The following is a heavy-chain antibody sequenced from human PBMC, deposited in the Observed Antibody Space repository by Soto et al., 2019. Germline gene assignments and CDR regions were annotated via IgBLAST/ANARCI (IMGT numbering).Heavy chain of an antibody. V-gene: IGHV1-18*01. Sequence: VASVKVSCKASGYTFTTSGISWVRQAPGQGLEWMAMISAYNGNTNYAQKFQGRVTLTTDTPTSTAYMELRSLKSDDTATYYCARVRGIPADADYWGQGSLVTVSA. CDR1: GYTFTTSG. CDR2: ISAYNGNT. CDR3: ARVRGIPADADY. D-gene: IGHD2-2*01. J-gene: IGHJ4*02.